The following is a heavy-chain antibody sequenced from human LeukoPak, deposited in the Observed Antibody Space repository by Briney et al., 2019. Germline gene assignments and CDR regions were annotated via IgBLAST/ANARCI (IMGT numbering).Heavy chain of an antibody. D-gene: IGHD2-2*01. Sequence: PSETLSLTCTFSGVSISSDGYYWGWVRQPRGKGLEWIGTIYYSGTYYNPSLKSRVTVSIDTSKNQFSLKLSSVTAADTAVYYCVRIGGSRVFGDYWGQGILVTVSS. J-gene: IGHJ4*02. CDR1: GVSISSDGYY. CDR3: VRIGGSRVFGDY. CDR2: IYYSGT. V-gene: IGHV4-39*01.